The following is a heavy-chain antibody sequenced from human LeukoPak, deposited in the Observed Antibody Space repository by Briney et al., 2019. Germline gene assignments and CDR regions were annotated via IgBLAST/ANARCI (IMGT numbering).Heavy chain of an antibody. CDR1: GGSISSSSYY. Sequence: SETLSLTCTVSGGSISSSSYYWGWIRQPPGKGLEWIGSIYYSGSTYYNPSLKSRVTISVDTSKNQFSLKLSSVTAADTAVYYCARLELEPFDYWGQGPLVTVSS. V-gene: IGHV4-39*01. CDR3: ARLELEPFDY. J-gene: IGHJ4*02. CDR2: IYYSGST. D-gene: IGHD1-1*01.